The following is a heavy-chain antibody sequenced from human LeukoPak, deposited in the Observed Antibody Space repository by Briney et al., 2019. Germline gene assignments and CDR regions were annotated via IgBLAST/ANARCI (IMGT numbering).Heavy chain of an antibody. V-gene: IGHV3-7*01. Sequence: PGGSLRLSCAASGFIFITYWMTWVRHAPGKGLEWVANIKQDGSVKQYVDSVKGRFTISRDNVKNSLYLQMNTLRAEDSAVYYCSAGDVFDIWGKGTMVTVSS. CDR1: GFIFITYW. J-gene: IGHJ3*02. D-gene: IGHD1-26*01. CDR3: SAGDVFDI. CDR2: IKQDGSVK.